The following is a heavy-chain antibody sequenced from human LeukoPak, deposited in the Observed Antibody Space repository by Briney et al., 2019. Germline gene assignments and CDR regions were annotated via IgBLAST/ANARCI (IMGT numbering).Heavy chain of an antibody. Sequence: SETLSLTCTVSVGSISSYYWSWIRQPPGKGLEWIGYIYYSGSTNYNPSLKSRVTISVDTSKNQFSLKLSSVTAADTAVYYCARSLYDILTGPRDGGFDYWGQGTLVTVSS. CDR2: IYYSGST. J-gene: IGHJ4*02. D-gene: IGHD3-9*01. CDR3: ARSLYDILTGPRDGGFDY. V-gene: IGHV4-59*01. CDR1: VGSISSYY.